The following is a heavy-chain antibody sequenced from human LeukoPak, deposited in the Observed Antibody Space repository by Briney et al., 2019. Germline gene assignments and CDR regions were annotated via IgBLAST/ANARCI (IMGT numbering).Heavy chain of an antibody. J-gene: IGHJ4*02. CDR1: GFTLSGHW. D-gene: IGHD5-18*01. V-gene: IGHV3-7*03. CDR3: ARGLGSNYGNGDY. Sequence: GGSLRLSCTASGFTLSGHWMSWVRQAPGKGLEWVANIKQDGSEKYYVDSVKGRFTVSRDNAKNSLFLQMNSLRAEDTAMYYCARGLGSNYGNGDYWGQGTLVTVSS. CDR2: IKQDGSEK.